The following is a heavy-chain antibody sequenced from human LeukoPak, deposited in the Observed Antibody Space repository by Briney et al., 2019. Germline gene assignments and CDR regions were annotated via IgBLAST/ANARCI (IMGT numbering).Heavy chain of an antibody. Sequence: SETLSLTCTVSGAAISSSSWTWIRQSPGKGLESLGFISNNGKTKYKSSFEGRVSMSLDTSKSQFSLTLSSVTAADTAVYFCARRIYSGTVRHLLYSFMDVWGKGTTVIVS. D-gene: IGHD2-21*01. J-gene: IGHJ6*03. CDR2: ISNNGKT. CDR3: ARRIYSGTVRHLLYSFMDV. V-gene: IGHV4-59*08. CDR1: GAAISSSS.